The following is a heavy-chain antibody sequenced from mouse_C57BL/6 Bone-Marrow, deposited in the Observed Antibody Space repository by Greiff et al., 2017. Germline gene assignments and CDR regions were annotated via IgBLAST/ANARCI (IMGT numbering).Heavy chain of an antibody. Sequence: VKLQQPGAELVMPGASVKLSCKASGYTFTSYWMHWVKQRPGQGLEWIGEIDPSDSYTNYNQKFKGKSTLTVDKSSSTAYMQLSSLTSEDSAVYYCAVYDGSSSWFAYWGQWTLVTVSA. CDR3: AVYDGSSSWFAY. CDR1: GYTFTSYW. CDR2: IDPSDSYT. J-gene: IGHJ3*01. V-gene: IGHV1-69*01. D-gene: IGHD1-1*01.